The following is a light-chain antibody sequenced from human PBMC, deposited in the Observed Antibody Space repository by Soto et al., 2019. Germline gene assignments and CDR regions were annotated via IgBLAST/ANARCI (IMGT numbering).Light chain of an antibody. V-gene: IGKV1-39*01. CDR2: AAS. Sequence: DIQMTHSPSSLSASVVYIVTITFRASQSIRNYLNWYQQKPGKAPKVLIYAASSLQSGVPSRFSGSGSGTAFTPTISSLQPEDFATYHCQKSYSTSWMFGQGTKVDIK. J-gene: IGKJ1*01. CDR1: QSIRNY. CDR3: QKSYSTSWM.